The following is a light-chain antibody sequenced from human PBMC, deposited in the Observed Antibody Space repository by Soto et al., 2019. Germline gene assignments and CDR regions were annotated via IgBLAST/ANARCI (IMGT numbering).Light chain of an antibody. V-gene: IGKV3-20*01. CDR1: QSVSSSY. CDR2: GAS. J-gene: IGKJ5*01. CDR3: QHYDGSAEIT. Sequence: EIVLTQSPGTLYLSPWERATLACRASQSVSSSYLAWYQQKSGQAPRLLIYGASSRATGIPDRFRGSVSGTDFTLTISGLESEDSAVYYCQHYDGSAEITFGQGTRLEIK.